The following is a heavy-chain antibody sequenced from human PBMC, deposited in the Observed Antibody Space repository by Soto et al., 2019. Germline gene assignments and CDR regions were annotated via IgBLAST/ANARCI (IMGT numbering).Heavy chain of an antibody. CDR1: GGSISSYY. CDR3: TKGGMYGFDP. Sequence: PSETLSLTCTVSGGSISSYYWSWIRQPPGKGLEWIGYIYYTGNTTYNPSLKSRVTISVDTSKNQFSLKLNSLTAADTAVYYCTKGGMYGFDPWGQGALVTVSS. V-gene: IGHV4-59*01. J-gene: IGHJ5*02. CDR2: IYYTGNT. D-gene: IGHD2-8*01.